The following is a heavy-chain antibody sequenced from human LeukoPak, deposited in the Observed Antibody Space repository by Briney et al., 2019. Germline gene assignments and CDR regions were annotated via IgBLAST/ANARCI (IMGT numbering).Heavy chain of an antibody. CDR2: ISYDGSNK. J-gene: IGHJ4*02. Sequence: GRSLRLSCAASGYTFSTYPMHWVRQTPGKGLEWVAAISYDGSNKYYADSVKGRFTISRDHSKDTLYLQMNSLRAEDAAVYYCAREVPLYYFDFWGQGTLVTVSS. CDR3: AREVPLYYFDF. V-gene: IGHV3-30*01. CDR1: GYTFSTYP. D-gene: IGHD2/OR15-2a*01.